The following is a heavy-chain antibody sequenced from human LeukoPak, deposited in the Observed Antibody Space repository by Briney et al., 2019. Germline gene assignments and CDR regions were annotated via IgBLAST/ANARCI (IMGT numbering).Heavy chain of an antibody. J-gene: IGHJ6*02. Sequence: GRSLRLSCVASGFTFSSYGMHWVRQAPGKGLEWVAVISYDGSNKYYADSVKGRFTISRDNSKNTLYLQMNSLRAEDTAVYYCAKGGFLAQYYYYGMDVWGQGTTVTVSS. V-gene: IGHV3-30*18. CDR1: GFTFSSYG. D-gene: IGHD3-3*01. CDR3: AKGGFLAQYYYYGMDV. CDR2: ISYDGSNK.